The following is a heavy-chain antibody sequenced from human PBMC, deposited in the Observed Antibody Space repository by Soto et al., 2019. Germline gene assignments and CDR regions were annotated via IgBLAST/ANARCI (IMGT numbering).Heavy chain of an antibody. D-gene: IGHD2-15*01. CDR1: GFTFNTYG. V-gene: IGHV3-33*01. CDR3: ARADCTGAYCYSWPFNYGVDV. Sequence: QVQLVESGGGVAQPGGSLRLSFTTSGFTFNTYGMHWVRQAPGKGLEWVAIIWYDGSNKYYADSVKGRFTISRDNSKNTLYLQMNSLRAEDTALYYCARADCTGAYCYSWPFNYGVDVWGQGTTVTVSS. J-gene: IGHJ6*02. CDR2: IWYDGSNK.